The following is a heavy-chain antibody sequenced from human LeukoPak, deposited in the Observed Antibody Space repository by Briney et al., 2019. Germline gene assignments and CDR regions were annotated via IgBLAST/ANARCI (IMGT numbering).Heavy chain of an antibody. D-gene: IGHD3-10*01. J-gene: IGHJ4*02. V-gene: IGHV3-11*01. Sequence: LSLTCTDSGGSISSSSYYWGWIRQPPGKGLEWVSYISSSGSTIYYADSVKGRFTISRDNAKNSLYLQMNSLRAEDTAVYYCARNYGSGSWVFHYWGQGTLVTVSS. CDR3: ARNYGSGSWVFHY. CDR2: ISSSGSTI. CDR1: GGSISSSSYY.